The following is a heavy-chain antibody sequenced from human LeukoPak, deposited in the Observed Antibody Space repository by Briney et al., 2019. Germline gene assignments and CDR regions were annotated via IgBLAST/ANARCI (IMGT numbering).Heavy chain of an antibody. V-gene: IGHV1-46*01. CDR3: ARDKGAIFGGANKFDY. CDR1: GYTFTSYY. Sequence: GASVKVSCKASGYTFTSYYMHWVRQAPGQGLEWMGIINPSGGSTSYAQKFQGRVTMTRDMSTSTVYMELSSLRSEDTAVYYCARDKGAIFGGANKFDYWGQGTLVTVSS. CDR2: INPSGGST. J-gene: IGHJ4*02. D-gene: IGHD3-3*01.